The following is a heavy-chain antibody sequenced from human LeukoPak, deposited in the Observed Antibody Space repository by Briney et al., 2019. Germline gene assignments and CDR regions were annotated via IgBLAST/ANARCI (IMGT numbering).Heavy chain of an antibody. J-gene: IGHJ4*02. Sequence: GGSLRLSCAASGFTFSNYAMSWVRQAPGKGLEWVSGISGDGGATYYAGSVKGRFTISRDNSKNTLYLQMNTLRAEDTAVYFCAKAALTSRTGPDYWGQGTLVTVSS. CDR3: AKAALTSRTGPDY. CDR2: ISGDGGAT. V-gene: IGHV3-23*01. CDR1: GFTFSNYA. D-gene: IGHD4/OR15-4a*01.